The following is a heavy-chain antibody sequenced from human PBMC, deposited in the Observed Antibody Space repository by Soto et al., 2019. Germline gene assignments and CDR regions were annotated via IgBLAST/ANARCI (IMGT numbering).Heavy chain of an antibody. Sequence: QVQLQESGPGLVKPSQTLSLTCTVSGGSISSGDYYWSWIRQPPGKGLEWIGYISYSGSTYYNPYPTRRVTIEADTPQNKFSPNLSAVTAADTAVYNGASNSEGYTCYDYWAKGTLAT. CDR1: GGSISSGDYY. CDR3: ASNSEGYTCYDY. CDR2: ISYSGST. V-gene: IGHV4-30-4*01. D-gene: IGHD1-1*01. J-gene: IGHJ4*02.